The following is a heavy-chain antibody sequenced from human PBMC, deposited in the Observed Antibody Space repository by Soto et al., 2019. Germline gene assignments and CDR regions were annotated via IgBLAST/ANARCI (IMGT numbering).Heavy chain of an antibody. CDR3: TTGSVEGV. CDR1: GFSITNAW. D-gene: IGHD2-15*01. CDR2: IKRKIDGETT. V-gene: IGHV3-15*07. Sequence: EVQLVESGGGLVKPGGSLRLSCVASGFSITNAWMNWVRQAPGMGLEWVGRIKRKIDGETTDYAAPVKGRFTISRDDSKNMLYLQMNSLKADDTALYYCTTGSVEGVWGQGTTVTVSS. J-gene: IGHJ6*02.